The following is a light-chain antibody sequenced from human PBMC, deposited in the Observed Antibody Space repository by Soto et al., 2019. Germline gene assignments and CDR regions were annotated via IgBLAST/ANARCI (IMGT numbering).Light chain of an antibody. Sequence: EFMVNQSAGPRSLSPGESGTLSCRASPSVSSSLAWYQQKPGQAPRLLIYDASKRATGIPARFSGSGSGTDFTLTISSLEPEDFAVYYCQQRHNWRLTFGHGTKVDI. CDR3: QQRHNWRLT. CDR1: PSVSSS. V-gene: IGKV3-11*01. CDR2: DAS. J-gene: IGKJ1*01.